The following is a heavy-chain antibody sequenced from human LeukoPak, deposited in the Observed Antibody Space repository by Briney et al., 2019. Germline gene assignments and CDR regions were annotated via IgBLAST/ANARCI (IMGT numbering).Heavy chain of an antibody. CDR1: GFTVSSND. CDR3: ARVQGRYGSGSGFDS. CDR2: ISYDGSNK. J-gene: IGHJ4*02. Sequence: PGGSLRLSCAASGFTVSSNDMSWVRQAPGKGLEWVAVISYDGSNKYYADSVKGRFTISRDNSKNTLYLQMNSLRAEDTAVYYCARVQGRYGSGSGFDSWGQGTLVTVSS. D-gene: IGHD5-18*01. V-gene: IGHV3-30*03.